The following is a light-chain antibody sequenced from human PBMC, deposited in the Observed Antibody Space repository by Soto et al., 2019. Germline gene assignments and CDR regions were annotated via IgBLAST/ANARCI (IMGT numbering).Light chain of an antibody. CDR2: GAS. CDR1: QSISDT. Sequence: EIVMTQSPATLSVSPGETATLSCRASQSISDTLAWYQQKPGQAPRLLIYGASSRATGIPDRFSGSGSGTDFTLTISRLEPEDFAVYYCQQYDTSPRTFGQGTKVDIK. V-gene: IGKV3-20*01. J-gene: IGKJ1*01. CDR3: QQYDTSPRT.